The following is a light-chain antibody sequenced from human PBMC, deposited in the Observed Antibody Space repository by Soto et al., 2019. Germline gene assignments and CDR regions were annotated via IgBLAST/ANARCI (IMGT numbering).Light chain of an antibody. V-gene: IGLV1-40*01. Sequence: QSVLTQPPSVSGAPGQWVTISCTGSSSNIGAGYDVHWYQQLPGTAPKLLIYGNSNRPSGVPDRFSGSKCGTSASLAITGVQAEDEADYYCQSYDSSLSVVFGGGTKLTVL. CDR3: QSYDSSLSVV. J-gene: IGLJ2*01. CDR1: SSNIGAGYD. CDR2: GNS.